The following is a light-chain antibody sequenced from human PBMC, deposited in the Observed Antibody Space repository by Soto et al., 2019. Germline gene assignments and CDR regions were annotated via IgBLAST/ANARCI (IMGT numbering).Light chain of an antibody. J-gene: IGKJ1*01. CDR2: GAS. V-gene: IGKV3-15*01. Sequence: EIVMTQSPATLAVARGERATLSCRASQSVSSNLAWYQQKPVEAPRLLIYGASTRATGIPARFSGSGSGTEFTLTISSLQSENFAVYYCQQYNNWPRTFGQGTKVDIK. CDR1: QSVSSN. CDR3: QQYNNWPRT.